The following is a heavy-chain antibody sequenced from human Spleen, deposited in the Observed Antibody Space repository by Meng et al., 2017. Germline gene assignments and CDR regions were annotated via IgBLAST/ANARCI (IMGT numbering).Heavy chain of an antibody. V-gene: IGHV1-2*06. Sequence: QVQLVQSGAEVKMPGSSVKVSCKPSGYNFPDYYIHWVRQAPGQGLEWMGRIDPKNGDTHYAQKLQGRVTMTTDTSTSTAYMELRSLRSDDTAVYYCARSHPYCGGDCYPDYWGQGTLVTVSS. CDR1: GYNFPDYY. D-gene: IGHD2-21*02. J-gene: IGHJ4*02. CDR3: ARSHPYCGGDCYPDY. CDR2: IDPKNGDT.